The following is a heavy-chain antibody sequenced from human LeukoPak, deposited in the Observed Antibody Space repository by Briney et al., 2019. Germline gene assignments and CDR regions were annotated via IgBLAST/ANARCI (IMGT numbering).Heavy chain of an antibody. CDR3: ARDGYSGSYFDY. D-gene: IGHD5-12*01. V-gene: IGHV3-30-3*01. CDR1: GFTFSSYA. Sequence: GRSLRLSCAASGFTFSSYAMHWVRQAPGKGLEWVAVISYDGSNKYYADSVKGRFTISRDNSKNTLYQQMNSLRAEDTAVYYCARDGYSGSYFDYWGQGTLVTVSS. CDR2: ISYDGSNK. J-gene: IGHJ4*02.